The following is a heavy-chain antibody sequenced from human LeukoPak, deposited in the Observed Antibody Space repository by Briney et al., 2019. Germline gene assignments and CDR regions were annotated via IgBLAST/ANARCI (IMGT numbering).Heavy chain of an antibody. Sequence: GGTLRLSCAASGFTFSSYGMSWVRQAPGKGLVWVSRINSDGSSTSYADSVKGRFTISRDNAKNTLYLQMNSLRAEDTAVYYCARDPPYCSGGSCYSASYYFDYWGQGTLVTVSS. D-gene: IGHD2-15*01. J-gene: IGHJ4*02. CDR3: ARDPPYCSGGSCYSASYYFDY. CDR1: GFTFSSYG. V-gene: IGHV3-74*01. CDR2: INSDGSST.